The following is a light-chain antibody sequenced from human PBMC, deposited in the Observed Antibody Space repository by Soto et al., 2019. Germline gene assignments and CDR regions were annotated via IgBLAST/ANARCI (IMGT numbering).Light chain of an antibody. CDR2: AAS. V-gene: IGKV3-20*01. J-gene: IGKJ1*01. Sequence: VVKMSLGVVSLYPGERAALSCRASENVRSSYISWYQQRPGLAPRLLIVAASSRATGIPERFNGSGSETDFTLTISRLETEDVAVYNCEHSGHLCPFGHGTKVDI. CDR1: ENVRSSY. CDR3: EHSGHLCP.